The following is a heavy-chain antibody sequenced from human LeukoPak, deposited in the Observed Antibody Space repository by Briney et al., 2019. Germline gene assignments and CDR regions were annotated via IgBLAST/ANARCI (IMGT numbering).Heavy chain of an antibody. J-gene: IGHJ4*02. CDR1: GFTFSGYW. V-gene: IGHV3-7*05. Sequence: PGGSLRLSCAASGFTFSGYWMTWVRQAPGEGLEWVAKIKQDGSEKYYVDSVKGRFTISRDNAENSLYLQMNSLRAEDTAVYYCARVRSNSNWYYYFDCWGQGTLVTVSS. CDR3: ARVRSNSNWYYYFDC. CDR2: IKQDGSEK. D-gene: IGHD6-13*01.